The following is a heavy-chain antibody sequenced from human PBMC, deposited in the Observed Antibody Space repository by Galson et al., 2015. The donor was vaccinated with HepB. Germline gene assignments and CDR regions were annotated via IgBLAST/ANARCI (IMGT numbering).Heavy chain of an antibody. CDR3: ARDLDVEGFGGLVS. Sequence: SVKVSCKASGYTFTTFLMHWVRQAPGQRLEWMGWINAGNGNTKYSQNFQGRVSISRDTSATTAYMELSSLRSEDTAIYYCARDLDVEGFGGLVSWGQGTLVTVSS. V-gene: IGHV1-3*01. J-gene: IGHJ5*01. CDR1: GYTFTTFL. D-gene: IGHD3-10*01. CDR2: INAGNGNT.